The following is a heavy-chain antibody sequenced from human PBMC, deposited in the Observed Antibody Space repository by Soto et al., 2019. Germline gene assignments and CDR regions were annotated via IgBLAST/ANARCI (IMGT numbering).Heavy chain of an antibody. CDR2: IYYSGST. Sequence: QLQLQESGPGLVKPSETLSLTCTVSGGSISSSSYYWGWIRQPPGKGLEWIGSIYYSGSTYYNPSLKSRVTISGDTSKNQFSLKLSSVTAADTAVYYCARHDDVGVAYYDFWSGYFDSYYFDYWGQGTLVTVSS. V-gene: IGHV4-39*01. J-gene: IGHJ4*02. D-gene: IGHD3-3*01. CDR3: ARHDDVGVAYYDFWSGYFDSYYFDY. CDR1: GGSISSSSYY.